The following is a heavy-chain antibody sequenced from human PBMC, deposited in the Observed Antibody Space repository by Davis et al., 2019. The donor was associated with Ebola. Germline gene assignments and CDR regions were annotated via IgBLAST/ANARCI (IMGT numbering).Heavy chain of an antibody. CDR2: INHSGST. V-gene: IGHV4-34*01. Sequence: MLGGSLRLSCAVYGGSFSGYYWSWIRQPPGKGLEWIGEINHSGSTNYNPSLKSRVTISVDTSKNQFSLKLSSVTAADTAVYYCARQLGYGGPDYWDQGTLVTVSS. CDR3: ARQLGYGGPDY. J-gene: IGHJ4*02. D-gene: IGHD4-23*01. CDR1: GGSFSGYY.